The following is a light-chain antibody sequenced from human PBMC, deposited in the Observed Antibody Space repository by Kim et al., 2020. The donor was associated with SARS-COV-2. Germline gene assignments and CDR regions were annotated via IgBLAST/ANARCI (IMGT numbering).Light chain of an antibody. CDR3: QQRSNWLRT. V-gene: IGKV3-11*01. J-gene: IGKJ4*01. CDR2: DGS. CDR1: QSVSSY. Sequence: WSPGERATLACRASQSVSSYLAWDQQKPVQAPGLLICDGSNRATGIPARFSGSGSGTDFTLTISSLEPEDFAVYYCQQRSNWLRTFGGGTKVDIK.